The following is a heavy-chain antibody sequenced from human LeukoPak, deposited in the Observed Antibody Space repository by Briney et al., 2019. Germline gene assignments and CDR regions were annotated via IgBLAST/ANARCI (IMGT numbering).Heavy chain of an antibody. CDR3: ARFRSGSWTPLDY. J-gene: IGHJ4*02. D-gene: IGHD6-13*01. Sequence: GGSLRLSCAASGFTFSSYEMNWVRQAPGKGLEWVSYISSSGSTIYYADSVKGRFTISRDNAKNSLYLQMNSLRAEDTAVYYCARFRSGSWTPLDYWGQGTLVTVSS. CDR2: ISSSGSTI. CDR1: GFTFSSYE. V-gene: IGHV3-48*03.